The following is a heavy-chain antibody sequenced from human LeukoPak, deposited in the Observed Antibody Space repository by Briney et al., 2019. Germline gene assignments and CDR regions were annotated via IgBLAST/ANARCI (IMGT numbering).Heavy chain of an antibody. CDR3: ARDRGAPYFDY. CDR1: GYTFTGYY. CDR2: INPSGGST. Sequence: ASVKVSCKASGYTFTGYYMHWVRQAPGQGLEWMGIINPSGGSTSYAQKFQGRVTMTRDTSTSTVYMELSSLRSEDTAVYYCARDRGAPYFDYWGQGTLVTVSS. J-gene: IGHJ4*02. V-gene: IGHV1-46*01. D-gene: IGHD1-26*01.